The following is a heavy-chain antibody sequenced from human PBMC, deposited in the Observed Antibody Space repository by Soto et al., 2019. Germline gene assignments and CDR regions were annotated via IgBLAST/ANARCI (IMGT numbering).Heavy chain of an antibody. CDR2: MNANSGNT. J-gene: IGHJ6*02. CDR1: GYTLKSVD. CDR3: ASKSSSSWYGLPWYYYGMDV. D-gene: IGHD6-13*01. Sequence: DRCRASGYTLKSVDLTVGRQVNEQGLEWMGWMNANSGNTGYAQKFQGRVTMTRNTSISTAYMELSSLRSEDTAVYYCASKSSSSWYGLPWYYYGMDVWGQGTTVTGTS. V-gene: IGHV1-8*01.